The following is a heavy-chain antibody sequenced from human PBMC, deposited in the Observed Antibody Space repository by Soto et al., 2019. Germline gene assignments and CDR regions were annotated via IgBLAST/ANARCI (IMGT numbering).Heavy chain of an antibody. V-gene: IGHV3-33*01. CDR3: ARDLGIAAAERHYYGMDV. D-gene: IGHD6-13*01. Sequence: GSLRLSCAASGFTFSSYGMHWVRQAPGKGLEWMAVIWYDGSNKYFADSVKGRFTISRDNSKNTLYLQMNSLRAEDTAVYYCARDLGIAAAERHYYGMDVWGQGTTVTVSS. J-gene: IGHJ6*02. CDR2: IWYDGSNK. CDR1: GFTFSSYG.